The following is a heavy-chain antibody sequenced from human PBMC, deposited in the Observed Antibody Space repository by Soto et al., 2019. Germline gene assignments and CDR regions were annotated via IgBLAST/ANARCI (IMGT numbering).Heavy chain of an antibody. CDR2: IRTKAKGATT. CDR3: SSDASRCRGGNCYSRFDC. D-gene: IGHD2-15*01. V-gene: IGHV3-72*01. J-gene: IGHJ4*02. Sequence: EVQLVESGGGLVQPGGSLRISCADSGFPFSDHVMDWVRQAPGKGLEWVGRIRTKAKGATTDDAASVKGRFRISRDDSKNSLYLDMNSLRTKDTAMYYCSSDASRCRGGNCYSRFDCWGQGTLVTVSA. CDR1: GFPFSDHV.